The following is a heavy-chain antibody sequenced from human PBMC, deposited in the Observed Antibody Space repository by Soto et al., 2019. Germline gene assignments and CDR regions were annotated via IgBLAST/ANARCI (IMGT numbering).Heavy chain of an antibody. CDR2: ISYDGSNK. CDR3: AKDKYYYDSSVKNKPPTKLFDY. V-gene: IGHV3-30*18. Sequence: QVQLVESGGGVVQPGRSLRLSCAASGFTFSSYGMHWVRQAPGKGLEWVAVISYDGSNKYYADSVKGRFTISRDNSKNTLYLQMNSLRAEDTAVYYCAKDKYYYDSSVKNKPPTKLFDYWGQGTLVTVSS. CDR1: GFTFSSYG. J-gene: IGHJ4*02. D-gene: IGHD3-22*01.